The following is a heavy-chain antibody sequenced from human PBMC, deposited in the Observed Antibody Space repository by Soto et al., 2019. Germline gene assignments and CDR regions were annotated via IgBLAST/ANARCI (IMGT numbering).Heavy chain of an antibody. CDR3: AKASRAYEPTGLFFDS. J-gene: IGHJ4*02. CDR1: GFPFINFA. CDR2: LDTSGDIT. V-gene: IGHV3-23*01. D-gene: IGHD2-21*01. Sequence: PGGSLRLSCAASGFPFINFAMSWVRQAPGKALEWVASLDTSGDITFYASSVKGRFFISRDXXXXXXXXXXXXXXXXXXXXYYCAKASRAYEPTGLFFDSWGQGTRVTVSS.